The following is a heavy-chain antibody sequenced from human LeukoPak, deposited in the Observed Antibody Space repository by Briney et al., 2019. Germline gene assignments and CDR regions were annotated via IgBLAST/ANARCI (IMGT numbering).Heavy chain of an antibody. D-gene: IGHD1-14*01. Sequence: ASVKVSCKVSGYTLTELSMHWVRQAPGKGLEWMGGFDPEDGETIYAQKFQGRVTMTEDTSTDTAYMELSSLRSEDTAVYYCAGGTNTEELHYFDYWGQGTPVTVSS. CDR3: AGGTNTEELHYFDY. CDR2: FDPEDGET. J-gene: IGHJ4*02. V-gene: IGHV1-24*01. CDR1: GYTLTELS.